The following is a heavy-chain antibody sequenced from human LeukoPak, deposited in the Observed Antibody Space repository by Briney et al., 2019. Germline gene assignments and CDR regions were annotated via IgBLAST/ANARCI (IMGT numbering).Heavy chain of an antibody. CDR2: IIPIFGTA. CDR3: ASHSYYDFWSGYSNWFDP. D-gene: IGHD3-3*01. Sequence: SVKVSCKASGGTFSSYAISWVRQAPGQGLEWMGGIIPIFGTANYAQKFQGRVTITTDESTSTAYMELSSLRSEDTAVYYCASHSYYDFWSGYSNWFDPWGQGTLVTVSS. J-gene: IGHJ5*02. CDR1: GGTFSSYA. V-gene: IGHV1-69*05.